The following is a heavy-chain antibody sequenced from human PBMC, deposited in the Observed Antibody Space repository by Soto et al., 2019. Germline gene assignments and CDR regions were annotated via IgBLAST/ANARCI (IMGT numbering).Heavy chain of an antibody. CDR3: TKRTMCAGDCWYFYD. V-gene: IGHV3-23*01. CDR2: IDKGNSA. CDR1: GFNFRTYA. J-gene: IGHJ4*02. Sequence: EERLLESGGSSEQPGGSLRPSCAASGFNFRTYAMYWVRQAPGKVLEWVSAIDKGNSAYYADSVKGRFISSRDNSRNTLYLQMDGLRVEDTAIYFFTKRTMCAGDCWYFYDWGQGSLVP. D-gene: IGHD2-21*02.